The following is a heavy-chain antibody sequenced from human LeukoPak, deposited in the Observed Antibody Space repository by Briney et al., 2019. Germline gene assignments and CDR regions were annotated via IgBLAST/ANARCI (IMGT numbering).Heavy chain of an antibody. CDR1: GFTFSSYS. CDR2: ISSSSYI. D-gene: IGHD3-10*01. V-gene: IGHV3-21*01. CDR3: ARVFGSGSPYYFDY. Sequence: GGSLRLSCAASGFTFSSYSMNWVRQAPGKGLEWVSSISSSSYIYYADSVKGRFTISRDNAKNSLYLQMNSLRAEDTAVYYCARVFGSGSPYYFDYWGQGTLVTVSS. J-gene: IGHJ4*02.